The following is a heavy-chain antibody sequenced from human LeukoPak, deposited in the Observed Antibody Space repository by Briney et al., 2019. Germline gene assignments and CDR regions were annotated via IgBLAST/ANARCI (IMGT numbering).Heavy chain of an antibody. D-gene: IGHD6-13*01. J-gene: IGHJ4*02. CDR2: FYYSGNT. CDR1: GYSISSGYC. Sequence: PSETLSLTCTVSGYSISSGYCWGWIRQPPGKGLEWLGCFYYSGNTYSKPSLKSRVTISVDTSKNQFSLKLSSVTAADTAVYYCARLVVSSWYHEVLLGRDYWGQGTLVTVSS. CDR3: ARLVVSSWYHEVLLGRDY. V-gene: IGHV4-38-2*02.